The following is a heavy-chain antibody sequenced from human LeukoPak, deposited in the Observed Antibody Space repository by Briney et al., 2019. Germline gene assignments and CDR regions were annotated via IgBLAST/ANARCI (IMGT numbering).Heavy chain of an antibody. CDR3: AKGKVNHDGAFDF. CDR1: GFSFSSYA. D-gene: IGHD1-14*01. Sequence: GGSLRLSCVVSGFSFSSYAMAWVRQAPGKGLEWVSSISAGGRTYYADSGKGRFTISRDNSKETVFLQMNSLRAEDTAHYYCAKGKVNHDGAFDFWGQGTTVTVSS. V-gene: IGHV3-23*01. CDR2: ISAGGRT. J-gene: IGHJ3*01.